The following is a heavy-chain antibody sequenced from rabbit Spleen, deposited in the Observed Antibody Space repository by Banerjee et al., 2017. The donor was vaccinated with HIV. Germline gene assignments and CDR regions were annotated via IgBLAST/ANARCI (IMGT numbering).Heavy chain of an antibody. D-gene: IGHD7-1*01. CDR2: IDPIFHIT. CDR1: GFDFSSYG. J-gene: IGHJ4*01. CDR3: VREAGYAGYGDGNL. V-gene: IGHV1S47*01. Sequence: QEQLKETGGGLVQPGGSLTLSCKASGFDFSSYGVSWVRQAPGKGLEWIGYIDPIFHITTYANWVSGRFSISRENTQNTLYLQLNSLTAADTATYFCVREAGYAGYGDGNLWGPGTLVTVS.